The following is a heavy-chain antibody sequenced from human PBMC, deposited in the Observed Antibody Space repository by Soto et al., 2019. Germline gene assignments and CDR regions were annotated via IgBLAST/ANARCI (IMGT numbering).Heavy chain of an antibody. V-gene: IGHV4-31*03. CDR2: INHSGRT. CDR3: ARVGPPSAVVIWDFDY. Sequence: QVHLQESGPGLVRPSQTLSLTCTVSGGSIGSGVYYWSWIRQHPGKGPEWIGYINHSGRTYYNPTLKSRVTISVDTPKNQFSLKLSSVTAADTAVYYCARVGPPSAVVIWDFDYWGQGTLVTVSS. CDR1: GGSIGSGVYY. J-gene: IGHJ4*02. D-gene: IGHD3-22*01.